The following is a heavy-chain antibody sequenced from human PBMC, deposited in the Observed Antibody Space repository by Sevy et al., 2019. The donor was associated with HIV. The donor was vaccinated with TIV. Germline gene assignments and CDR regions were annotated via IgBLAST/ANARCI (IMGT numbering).Heavy chain of an antibody. J-gene: IGHJ4*02. CDR1: GFTFSSYG. V-gene: IGHV3-33*01. D-gene: IGHD3-22*01. Sequence: GGSLRLSCAASGFTFSSYGMHWVRQAPGKGLEWVAVIWYDGSNKYYADSVKGRFTISRDNSKNTLYLQMNSLRAEDTAVYYCARDPYDSIGVPFDYWGQGTMVTVSS. CDR2: IWYDGSNK. CDR3: ARDPYDSIGVPFDY.